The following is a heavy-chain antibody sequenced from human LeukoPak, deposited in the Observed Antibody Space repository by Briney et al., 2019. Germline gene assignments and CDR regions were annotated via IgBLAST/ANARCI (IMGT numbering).Heavy chain of an antibody. CDR2: INPNSGGT. CDR3: ARGGAREGYCSSSSCYGHDY. Sequence: ASVKVSCKASGYTFTGYYMHWVRQAPGQGLEWMGWINPNSGGTNYAQKFQGRVTMTRDTSISAAYMELSRLRSDDTAVYYCARGGAREGYCSSSSCYGHDYWGQGTLVTVSS. V-gene: IGHV1-2*02. D-gene: IGHD2-15*01. CDR1: GYTFTGYY. J-gene: IGHJ4*02.